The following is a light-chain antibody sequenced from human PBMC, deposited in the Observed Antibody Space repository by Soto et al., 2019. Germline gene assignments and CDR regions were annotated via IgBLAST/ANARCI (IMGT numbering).Light chain of an antibody. CDR1: SSDVGGYDR. V-gene: IGLV2-8*01. Sequence: QSALTQPPSASGSPGQSVTISCTGTSSDVGGYDRVSWFQQHPGKAPKLIIYAVTDRISGVPYRFSGSKSGNTASLTVSGLQAEDDADYYCASYGGRDDMIFGGGTKLIVL. J-gene: IGLJ2*01. CDR3: ASYGGRDDMI. CDR2: AVT.